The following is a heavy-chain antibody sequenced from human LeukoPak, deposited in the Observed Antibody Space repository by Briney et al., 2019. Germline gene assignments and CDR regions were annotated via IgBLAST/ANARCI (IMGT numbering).Heavy chain of an antibody. V-gene: IGHV3-48*03. CDR3: ARVPGSSGWNYYFDY. D-gene: IGHD6-19*01. Sequence: GGSLRLSCAASGLTFSSYEMNWVRQAPGKGLEWVSYISSSGNTIYYADSVKGRFTISRDNAKNSLYLQMNSLRAEDTAVYYCARVPGSSGWNYYFDYWGQGILVTVSS. CDR1: GLTFSSYE. CDR2: ISSSGNTI. J-gene: IGHJ4*02.